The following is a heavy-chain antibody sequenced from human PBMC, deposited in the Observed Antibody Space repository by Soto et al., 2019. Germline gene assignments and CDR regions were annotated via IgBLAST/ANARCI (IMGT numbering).Heavy chain of an antibody. CDR1: GGSVSSSY. J-gene: IGHJ5*02. CDR3: ASDSTGWFDP. D-gene: IGHD7-27*01. Sequence: WETLTLTCSVSGGSVSSSYWSWIRQPAGKGLEWIGRFYTSGNTNYNPSLKSRVTMSLDTSKNQFSLKLSSVTAADTAVYFRASDSTGWFDPWGQGTPVTVSS. CDR2: FYTSGNT. V-gene: IGHV4-4*07.